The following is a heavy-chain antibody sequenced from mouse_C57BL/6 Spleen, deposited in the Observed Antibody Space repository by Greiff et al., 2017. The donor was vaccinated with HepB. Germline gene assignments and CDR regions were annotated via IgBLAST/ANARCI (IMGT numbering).Heavy chain of an antibody. CDR2: IDPSDSYT. CDR3: ARAYYGSSYGGPFDV. V-gene: IGHV1-69*01. J-gene: IGHJ1*03. CDR1: GYTFTSYW. Sequence: QVQLKQPGAELVMPGASVKLSCKASGYTFTSYWMHWVKQRPGQGLEWIGEIDPSDSYTNYNQKFKGKSTLTVDKSSSTAYMQLSSLTSEDSAVYYCARAYYGSSYGGPFDVWGTGTTVTVSS. D-gene: IGHD1-1*01.